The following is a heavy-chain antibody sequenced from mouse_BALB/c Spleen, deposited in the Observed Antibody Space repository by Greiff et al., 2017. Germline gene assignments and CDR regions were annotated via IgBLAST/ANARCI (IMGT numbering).Heavy chain of an antibody. D-gene: IGHD2-3*01. Sequence: QVQLQQPGAELVKPGASVKLSCKASGYTFTSYWMHWVKQRPGQGLEWIGEIDPSDSYTNYNQKFKGKATLTVDKSSSTAYMQLSSLTSEDSAVYYCARWLLNYDAMDYWGQGTSVTVSS. CDR1: GYTFTSYW. V-gene: IGHV1-69*02. J-gene: IGHJ4*01. CDR3: ARWLLNYDAMDY. CDR2: IDPSDSYT.